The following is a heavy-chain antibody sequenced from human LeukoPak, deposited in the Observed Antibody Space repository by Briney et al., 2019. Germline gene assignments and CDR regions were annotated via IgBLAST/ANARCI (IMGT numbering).Heavy chain of an antibody. CDR1: RFTVSTYG. J-gene: IGHJ4*02. Sequence: QPGGSLRLSCAAYRFTVSTYGISWDRQAPGKGLEWVSFISGSGGNTYYADSVKGRFTISRDNSKNTLYLHMNSLRAEDTAVYYCARHLNRDFWGQGTLVTVSS. CDR2: ISGSGGNT. V-gene: IGHV3-23*01. CDR3: ARHLNRDF.